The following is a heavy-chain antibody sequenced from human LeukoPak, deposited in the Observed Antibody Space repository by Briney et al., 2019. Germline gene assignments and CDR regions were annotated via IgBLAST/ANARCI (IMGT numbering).Heavy chain of an antibody. V-gene: IGHV3-48*03. D-gene: IGHD2-15*01. CDR1: GFTFSSYQ. CDR3: ARGVDFEF. J-gene: IGHJ4*02. Sequence: PGGSLRLSCAASGFTFSSYQMNWVRQAPGKGLEWVSYITSSGSTIYSADSVKGRFTISRDNAKNSLYLLMNSLRVEDTAVYYCARGVDFEFWGQGTLVTVSS. CDR2: ITSSGSTI.